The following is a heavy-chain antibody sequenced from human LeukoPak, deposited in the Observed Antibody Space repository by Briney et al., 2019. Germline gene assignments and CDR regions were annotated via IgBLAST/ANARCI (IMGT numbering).Heavy chain of an antibody. V-gene: IGHV3-9*01. CDR1: GFTFDDYA. Sequence: SGGSLRLSCAASGFTFDDYAMHWVRQAPGKGLELVSGISWNSGSIGYADSVKGRFTISRDNAKNSLYLQMNSLRAEDTALYYCAKDLRSGEYSSSWAPDYWGQGTLVTVSS. CDR3: AKDLRSGEYSSSWAPDY. D-gene: IGHD6-13*01. CDR2: ISWNSGSI. J-gene: IGHJ4*02.